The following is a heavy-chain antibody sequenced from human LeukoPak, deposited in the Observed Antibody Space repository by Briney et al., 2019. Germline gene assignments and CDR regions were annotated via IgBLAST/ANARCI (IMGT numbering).Heavy chain of an antibody. CDR2: ISSSSSYI. D-gene: IGHD2-2*01. CDR1: GFTFSSYS. CDR3: ARVALKYCSSTSCYAGDY. Sequence: GGSLRLSGAASGFTFSSYSMNWVRQAPGKGLEWVSSISSSSSYIYYADSVKGRFTISRDNAKNSLYLQMNSLRAEDTAVYYCARVALKYCSSTSCYAGDYWGQGTLVTVSS. J-gene: IGHJ4*02. V-gene: IGHV3-21*01.